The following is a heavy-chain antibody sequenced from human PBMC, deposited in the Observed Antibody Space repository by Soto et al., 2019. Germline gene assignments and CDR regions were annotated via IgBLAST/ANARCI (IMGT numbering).Heavy chain of an antibody. V-gene: IGHV4-39*01. Sequence: SATLSLTFTVSGGSSSGSHYHWGWIRQTPGKGLEWIGSIHYSGRVFYKSSLLGRVKISVETSKNKFSLDLNSVTATDTAGYYCARGISSRGNNWVVPWGQGTLITVS. D-gene: IGHD6-13*01. J-gene: IGHJ5*02. CDR2: IHYSGRV. CDR1: GGSSSGSHYH. CDR3: ARGISSRGNNWVVP.